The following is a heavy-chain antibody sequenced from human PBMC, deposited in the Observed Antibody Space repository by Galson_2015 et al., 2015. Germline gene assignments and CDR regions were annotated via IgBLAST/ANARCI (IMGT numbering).Heavy chain of an antibody. V-gene: IGHV3-15*01. Sequence: SLRLSCAASGFTFSNAWMSWVRQAPGKGLEWVGRIKSKTDGGTTDYAAPVKGRFTISRDDSKNTLYLQMNSLKTEDTAVYHCTTDLPVAADNYYYYMDVWGKGTTVTVSS. J-gene: IGHJ6*03. D-gene: IGHD6-13*01. CDR3: TTDLPVAADNYYYYMDV. CDR1: GFTFSNAW. CDR2: IKSKTDGGTT.